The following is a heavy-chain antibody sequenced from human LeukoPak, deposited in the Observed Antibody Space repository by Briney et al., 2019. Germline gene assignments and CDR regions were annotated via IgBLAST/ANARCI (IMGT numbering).Heavy chain of an antibody. D-gene: IGHD6-19*01. CDR2: ISPNGDNI. CDR1: GFTFSDRY. V-gene: IGHV3-11*04. CDR3: VTESGWLFDY. J-gene: IGHJ4*02. Sequence: PRRSLRLSCAATGFTFSDRYMSWIRQAPGKGMEWVAYISPNGDNIHYADSVKGRFTISRDNAKNSLFLQMNSLRAEDTAVYYCVTESGWLFDYWGQGTLVTVSS.